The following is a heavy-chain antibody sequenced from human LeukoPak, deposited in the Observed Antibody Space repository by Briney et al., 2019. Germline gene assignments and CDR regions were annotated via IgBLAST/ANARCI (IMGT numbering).Heavy chain of an antibody. Sequence: GGSLRLSCAASGFTFSSYSMNWVRQAPGKGLEWVSYISSSSSTIYYADSVKGRFTISRDNAKNSLYLQMNSLRDEDTAVYYCARDSGASALDYYYYGMDVWGQGTTVTVSS. CDR3: ARDSGASALDYYYYGMDV. CDR2: ISSSSSTI. CDR1: GFTFSSYS. V-gene: IGHV3-48*02. D-gene: IGHD3-10*01. J-gene: IGHJ6*02.